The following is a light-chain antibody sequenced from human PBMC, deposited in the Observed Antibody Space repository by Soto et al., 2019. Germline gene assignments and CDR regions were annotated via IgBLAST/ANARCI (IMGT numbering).Light chain of an antibody. Sequence: DIQMTQSPSSVSASVGDSVTITCRASQNIFSWLAWYQQKPEKAPKTLIFDASSLQSGVPSRFSGSGSGTDFTLTISSLQPEDFATYYCQQSYSTLTWTFGQGTKVDIK. CDR2: DAS. CDR3: QQSYSTLTWT. V-gene: IGKV1-39*01. J-gene: IGKJ1*01. CDR1: QNIFSW.